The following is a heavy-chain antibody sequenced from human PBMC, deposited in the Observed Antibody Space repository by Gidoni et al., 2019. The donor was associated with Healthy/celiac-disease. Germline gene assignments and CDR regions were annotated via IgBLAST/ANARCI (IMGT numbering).Heavy chain of an antibody. CDR1: GFTFSSYS. CDR3: ARDRAVAGTRVAFDI. V-gene: IGHV3-48*01. D-gene: IGHD6-19*01. J-gene: IGHJ3*02. CDR2: ISSSSSTI. Sequence: EVQLVESGGGLVQPGGSLRLSCAASGFTFSSYSMNWVRQAPGKGLEWVSYISSSSSTIYYADSVKGRFTISRDNAKNSLYLQMNSLRAEDTAVYYCARDRAVAGTRVAFDIWGQGTMVTVSS.